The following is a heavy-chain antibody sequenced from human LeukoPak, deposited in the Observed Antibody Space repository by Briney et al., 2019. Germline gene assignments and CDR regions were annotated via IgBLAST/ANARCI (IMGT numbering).Heavy chain of an antibody. CDR2: ISSSGSTI. D-gene: IGHD2-2*02. CDR3: ARGSNYCSSISCHMND. Sequence: PGGSLRLSCAASGFTFSSYEMNWVRQAPGKGLEWVSYISSSGSTIYYADSVKGRFTISRDNAKNSPYLQMNSLRAEDTAVYYCARGSNYCSSISCHMNDWGQGTLVTVSS. CDR1: GFTFSSYE. J-gene: IGHJ4*02. V-gene: IGHV3-48*03.